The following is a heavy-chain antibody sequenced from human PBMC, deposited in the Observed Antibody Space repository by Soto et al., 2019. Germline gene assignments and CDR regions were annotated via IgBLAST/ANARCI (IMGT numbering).Heavy chain of an antibody. V-gene: IGHV4-30-2*06. CDR1: GASISYGGFS. Sequence: LSLTCTVSGASISYGGFSWSWIRQSPGKGLEWIGYISHLESTYFHPSFKSRLTMPIDRTRNQFSLKLSSVTAADMAVYYCARGGGYDSFDYWGQGVLVTVSS. CDR2: ISHLEST. D-gene: IGHD5-12*01. J-gene: IGHJ4*02. CDR3: ARGGGYDSFDY.